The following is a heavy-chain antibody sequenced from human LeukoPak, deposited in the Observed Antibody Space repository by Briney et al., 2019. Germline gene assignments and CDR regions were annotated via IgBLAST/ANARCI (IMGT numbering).Heavy chain of an antibody. D-gene: IGHD1-26*01. CDR1: GFTFSSYE. CDR3: AREGIVGATRVTDS. Sequence: GGSLRLSCGASGFTFSSYEMNWVRQAPGKGLEWVSYISSGGSTIYYADSVKGRFTISRDNAKNSLYLQMNSLRAEDTAVYYCAREGIVGATRVTDSWGQGTLVTVSS. V-gene: IGHV3-48*03. CDR2: ISSGGSTI. J-gene: IGHJ4*02.